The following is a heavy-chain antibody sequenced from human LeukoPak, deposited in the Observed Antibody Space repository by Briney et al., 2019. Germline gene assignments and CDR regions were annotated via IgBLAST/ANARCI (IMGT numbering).Heavy chain of an antibody. J-gene: IGHJ4*02. CDR2: ISYDGSNK. Sequence: GGSLSLSCAASGFTFSSYAMHWVRQAPGKGLEWVAVISYDGSNKYYADSVKGRFTISRDNSKNTLYLQMNSLRAEDTAVYYCARDPHKWIAVATRGYYFDYWGQGTLVTVSS. V-gene: IGHV3-30-3*01. CDR1: GFTFSSYA. CDR3: ARDPHKWIAVATRGYYFDY. D-gene: IGHD6-19*01.